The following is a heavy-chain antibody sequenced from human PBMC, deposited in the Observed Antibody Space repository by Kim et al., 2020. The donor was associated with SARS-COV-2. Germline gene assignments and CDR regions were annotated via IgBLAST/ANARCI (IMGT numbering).Heavy chain of an antibody. V-gene: IGHV3-33*06. J-gene: IGHJ4*02. CDR1: GFTFSSYG. CDR3: AKDRHGSGNYYSDY. Sequence: GRSLRLSCAGSGFTFSSYGMHWVRQAPGKGLEWVAVIWYDGSNKYYADSVKGRFTISRDNSKNTLYLQMNSLRAEDTAVYYCAKDRHGSGNYYSDYWGQGTLVTVSS. CDR2: IWYDGSNK. D-gene: IGHD3-10*01.